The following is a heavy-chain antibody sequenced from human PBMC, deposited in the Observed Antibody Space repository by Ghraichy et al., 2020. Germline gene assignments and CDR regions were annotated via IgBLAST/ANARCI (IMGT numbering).Heavy chain of an antibody. CDR2: IHHSGST. J-gene: IGHJ2*01. CDR1: GGSISTYY. V-gene: IGHV4-59*01. Sequence: GSLSLTCTVSGGSISTYYWNWFRQPPGKGLEWVGHIHHSGSTKYNPSLKSRVSISLDTSKNQFSLELTSVTAADTAVYFCAREQAWLPQPPTDLYWFFDLWGRGTLVTVSS. D-gene: IGHD5-12*01. CDR3: AREQAWLPQPPTDLYWFFDL.